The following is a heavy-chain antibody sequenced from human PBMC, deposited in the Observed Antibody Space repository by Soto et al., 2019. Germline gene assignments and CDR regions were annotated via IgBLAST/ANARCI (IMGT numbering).Heavy chain of an antibody. CDR1: GGSISSGGYY. D-gene: IGHD3-10*01. V-gene: IGHV4-31*03. J-gene: IGHJ5*02. CDR3: ARGGAMVRGVISWFDP. Sequence: TLSLTCTVSGGSISSGGYYWSWIRQHPGKGLEWIGYIYYSGSTYYNPSLKSRVTISVDTSKNQFSLKLSSVTAADTAVYYCARGGAMVRGVISWFDPWGQGTLVTGSS. CDR2: IYYSGST.